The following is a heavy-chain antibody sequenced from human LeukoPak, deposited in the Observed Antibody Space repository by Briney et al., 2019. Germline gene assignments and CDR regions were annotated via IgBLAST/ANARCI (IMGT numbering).Heavy chain of an antibody. CDR3: ARDSGSYYTVGSYYFDY. J-gene: IGHJ4*02. Sequence: GGSLRLSCAASGFTFSSYCMNWVRQAPGKGLEWVASISSSSSYIYYADSVKGRFTISRDNAKNSLYLQMNSLRAEDTAVYYCARDSGSYYTVGSYYFDYWGQGTLVTVSS. CDR1: GFTFSSYC. CDR2: ISSSSSYI. D-gene: IGHD1-26*01. V-gene: IGHV3-21*01.